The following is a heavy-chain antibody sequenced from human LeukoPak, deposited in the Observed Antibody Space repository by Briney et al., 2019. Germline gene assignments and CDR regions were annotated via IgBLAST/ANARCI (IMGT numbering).Heavy chain of an antibody. CDR1: GFTFSNYY. V-gene: IGHV3-11*01. Sequence: PGGSLRLSCAASGFTFSNYYMTRIRQAPGKGLQWISFISDSGNTIYYADSVEGRFTISRDNAKNSLYLQMHSLRAEDTAMYYCARSTLPGRSGRTEFFQHWGQGTLVTVSS. D-gene: IGHD6-19*01. J-gene: IGHJ1*01. CDR2: ISDSGNTI. CDR3: ARSTLPGRSGRTEFFQH.